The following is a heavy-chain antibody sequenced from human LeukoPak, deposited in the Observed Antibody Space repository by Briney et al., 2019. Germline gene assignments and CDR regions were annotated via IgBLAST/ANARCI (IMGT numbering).Heavy chain of an antibody. J-gene: IGHJ5*02. D-gene: IGHD5-24*01. CDR2: INPSGGST. Sequence: ASVKVSCKASGYTFSNYYMHWVRQAPGQGLEWMGIINPSGGSTSYAQKFQGRVTMTRDMSTSTVYMELSSLRFEDTAMYYCARALPHRRLMDTIMEQHWFDPWGQGTLVAVSS. CDR3: ARALPHRRLMDTIMEQHWFDP. V-gene: IGHV1-46*01. CDR1: GYTFSNYY.